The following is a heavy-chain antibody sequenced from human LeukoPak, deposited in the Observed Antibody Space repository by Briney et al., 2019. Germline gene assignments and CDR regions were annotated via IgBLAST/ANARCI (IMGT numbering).Heavy chain of an antibody. Sequence: SETLSLTCTGSGGSISSYYWSWIRQPPGKGLEWIGYIYYSGSTNYNPSLKSRVTISVDTSKNQFSLKLSSVTAADTAVYYCARDRINWFDPWGQGTLVTVSS. V-gene: IGHV4-59*01. CDR1: GGSISSYY. CDR2: IYYSGST. J-gene: IGHJ5*02. CDR3: ARDRINWFDP.